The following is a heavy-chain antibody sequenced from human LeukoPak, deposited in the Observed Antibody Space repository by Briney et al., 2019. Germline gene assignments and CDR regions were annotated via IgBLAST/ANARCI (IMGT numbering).Heavy chain of an antibody. Sequence: SETPSLTCTVSGGSISSYYWSWIRQPPGKGLEWIGYIYYSGSTNYNPSLKSRVTISVDTSKNQFSLKLSSVTAADTAVYYCARERRAVAGRWFDPWGQGTLVTVSS. D-gene: IGHD6-19*01. CDR1: GGSISSYY. V-gene: IGHV4-59*12. J-gene: IGHJ5*02. CDR2: IYYSGST. CDR3: ARERRAVAGRWFDP.